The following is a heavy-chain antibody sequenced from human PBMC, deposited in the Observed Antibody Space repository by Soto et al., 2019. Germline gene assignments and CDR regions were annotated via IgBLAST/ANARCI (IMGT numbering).Heavy chain of an antibody. CDR3: ARDRAEDY. Sequence: EVQLVESGGGLVQPGGSLRLSCAASGFTFSGYSLNWVRQAPGKGLEWLSYISGTSSTIYHADSVEGRFTISRDNAKNSLYMQMNSLRAEDTAVYYCARDRAEDYWGQGTLVTVSS. J-gene: IGHJ4*02. CDR1: GFTFSGYS. V-gene: IGHV3-48*01. CDR2: ISGTSSTI.